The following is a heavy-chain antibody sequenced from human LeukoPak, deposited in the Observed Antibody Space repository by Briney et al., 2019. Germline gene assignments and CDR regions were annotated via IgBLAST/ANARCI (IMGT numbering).Heavy chain of an antibody. CDR2: INPNSGGT. D-gene: IGHD5-18*01. CDR3: ARERRPHSYGSFIGDY. V-gene: IGHV1-2*02. Sequence: GASVKVSCKASGYTFTGYYIHWVRQAPGQGLEWVGWINPNSGGTNYAQKFQGRVTMTRDTSISTVYMELSRLRSDDTALYYCARERRPHSYGSFIGDYWGQGTLVSVSS. CDR1: GYTFTGYY. J-gene: IGHJ4*02.